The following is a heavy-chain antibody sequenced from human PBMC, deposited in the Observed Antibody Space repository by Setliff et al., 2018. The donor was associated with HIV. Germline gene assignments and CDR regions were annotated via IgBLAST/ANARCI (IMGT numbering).Heavy chain of an antibody. J-gene: IGHJ4*02. D-gene: IGHD6-19*01. CDR2: IKPDGSDK. Sequence: ESLKISCAASGFTFDSHWMDWVRQAPGKGLEWVANIKPDGSDKIYADSVKGRFAISRDNAKNSLYLQMNSLRVEDTAVYYCARVGQWLSFDYWGQGALVTVSS. V-gene: IGHV3-7*01. CDR3: ARVGQWLSFDY. CDR1: GFTFDSHW.